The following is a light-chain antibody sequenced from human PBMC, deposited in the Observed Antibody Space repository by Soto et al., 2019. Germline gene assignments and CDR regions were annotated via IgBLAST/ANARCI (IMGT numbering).Light chain of an antibody. CDR1: SSDVGGYNY. Sequence: QSALTQPPSASGSPGQSVTISCTGTSSDVGGYNYVSWYQQHPGKAPKLMIYEVSKRPSGVPDRFSGSKSGNTASLTVSGLQAEDEADYYCTSYVGSNNFFYVFGTGTKVTVL. CDR3: TSYVGSNNFFYV. CDR2: EVS. V-gene: IGLV2-8*01. J-gene: IGLJ1*01.